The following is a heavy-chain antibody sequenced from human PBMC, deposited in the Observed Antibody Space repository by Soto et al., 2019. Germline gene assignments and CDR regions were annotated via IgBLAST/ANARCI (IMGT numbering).Heavy chain of an antibody. CDR1: GFTFGTTD. CDR2: IDGSGGIT. J-gene: IGHJ5*02. V-gene: IGHV3-23*01. Sequence: QLLQSGGGLVQPGGSLTLSCAASGFTFGTTDMSWVRQAPGEGLEWVATIDGSGGITYYADSVKGRFTISRDNSRNTVYLQMNSLRGDYTALSYCVKNSCWFNTWGQGALVTVSS. CDR3: VKNSCWFNT.